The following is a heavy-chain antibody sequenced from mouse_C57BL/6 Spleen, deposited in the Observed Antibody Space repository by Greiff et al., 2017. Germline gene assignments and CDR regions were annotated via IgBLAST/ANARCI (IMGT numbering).Heavy chain of an antibody. CDR1: GYTFTSYT. D-gene: IGHD1-1*01. V-gene: IGHV1-4*01. J-gene: IGHJ3*01. CDR3: AREGDYYGSSYLFAY. Sequence: VQLQQSGAELARPGASVKMSCKASGYTFTSYTMHWVKQRPGQGLEWIGYINPSSGYTKYNQKFKDKATLTADKSSSTAYMQLSSLTSEDSAVYYCAREGDYYGSSYLFAYWGQGTLVTVSA. CDR2: INPSSGYT.